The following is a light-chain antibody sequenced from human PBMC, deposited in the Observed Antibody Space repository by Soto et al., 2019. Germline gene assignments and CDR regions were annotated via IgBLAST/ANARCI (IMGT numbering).Light chain of an antibody. V-gene: IGKV3-15*01. CDR3: HQYHHWPPSFT. CDR1: QSVSSN. Sequence: EIVLTQSPATLSLSTGERATLSCRASQSVSSNLAWYQHKPGQAPRLLIYAASTRATGIPARFSGSGSGTDFTLTISSLQSEDFAVYYCHQYHHWPPSFTFGPGTKVDIK. J-gene: IGKJ3*01. CDR2: AAS.